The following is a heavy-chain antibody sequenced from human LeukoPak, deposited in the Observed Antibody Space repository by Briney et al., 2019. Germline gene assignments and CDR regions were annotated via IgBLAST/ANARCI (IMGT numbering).Heavy chain of an antibody. Sequence: QPGGSLRVSCVASAFTFSGYAMSWVRQAPGKGLEWVSTISASASSTYYVDSVRGRFTISRDNSKNTLYLQMNSLRAEDTAVYYCAKGEIEVMGYWGQGTLVTVSS. CDR1: AFTFSGYA. D-gene: IGHD5-24*01. J-gene: IGHJ4*02. CDR3: AKGEIEVMGY. V-gene: IGHV3-23*01. CDR2: ISASASST.